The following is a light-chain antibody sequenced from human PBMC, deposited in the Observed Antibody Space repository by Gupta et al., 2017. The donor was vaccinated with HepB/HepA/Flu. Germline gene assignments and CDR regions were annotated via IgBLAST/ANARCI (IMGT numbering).Light chain of an antibody. J-gene: IGLJ2*01. V-gene: IGLV1-51*02. Sequence: QSVLTQPPSVSAAPGQKVTIPCSGSSSNIGNNYVSWYQQLPGTAPKLLIYENNKRPSGIPDRFSGSKSGTSATLGITGLQTGDEAHYYCGTWDSSLSAVVFSGGTKLTVL. CDR1: SSNIGNNY. CDR3: GTWDSSLSAVV. CDR2: ENN.